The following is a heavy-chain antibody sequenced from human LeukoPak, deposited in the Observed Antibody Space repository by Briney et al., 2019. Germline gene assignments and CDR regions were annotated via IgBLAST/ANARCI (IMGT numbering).Heavy chain of an antibody. Sequence: KPSETLSLTCTVSGGSVSSTNYYGSWIRQPPGKGLEWIASINYSGSTYYNPSLKSRVTISVDTPENQFSLKLSSVTAADTAVYYCTRYVVYGSWRYYFDYWGQGTLVTVSS. J-gene: IGHJ4*02. CDR1: GGSVSSTNYY. V-gene: IGHV4-39*01. CDR2: INYSGST. CDR3: TRYVVYGSWRYYFDY. D-gene: IGHD3-10*01.